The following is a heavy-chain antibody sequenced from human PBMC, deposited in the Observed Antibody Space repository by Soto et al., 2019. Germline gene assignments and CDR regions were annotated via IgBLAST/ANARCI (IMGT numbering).Heavy chain of an antibody. D-gene: IGHD3-22*01. CDR2: INHSGST. CDR1: GGSFSGYY. V-gene: IGHV4-34*01. CDR3: ARAYDSSGYYGY. J-gene: IGHJ4*02. Sequence: SETLSLTCAVYGGSFSGYYWSWIRQPPGKGLEWIGEINHSGSTNYNPSLKSRVTISVDTSKNQFSLKLSSVTAADTAVYYCARAYDSSGYYGYWGQGTLVTVSS.